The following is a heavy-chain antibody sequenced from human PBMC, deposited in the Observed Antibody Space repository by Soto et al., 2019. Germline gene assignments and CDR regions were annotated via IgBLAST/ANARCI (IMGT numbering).Heavy chain of an antibody. CDR3: ARGLPTV. CDR2: IKQDGSEK. CDR1: GFTFSRYW. V-gene: IGHV3-7*01. J-gene: IGHJ4*02. Sequence: EVQLVESGGGLVQPGGSLRLSCTASGFTFSRYWMSWVRQAPGKGLEWVANIKQDGSEKYYMDSVKGRFTISRDNAKNSLYLQMNSLRAEDTAVYYCARGLPTVWGQGTLVTVSS. D-gene: IGHD4-17*01.